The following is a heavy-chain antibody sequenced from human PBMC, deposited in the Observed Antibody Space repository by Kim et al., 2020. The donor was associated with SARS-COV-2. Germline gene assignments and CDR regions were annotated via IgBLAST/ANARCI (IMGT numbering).Heavy chain of an antibody. D-gene: IGHD6-25*01. Sequence: NPSLKSRVTISVDPSKHQFSLKLSSVTAADTAVYYCARVPGKRRHNWFDPWGQGTLVTVSS. J-gene: IGHJ5*02. V-gene: IGHV4-34*01. CDR3: ARVPGKRRHNWFDP.